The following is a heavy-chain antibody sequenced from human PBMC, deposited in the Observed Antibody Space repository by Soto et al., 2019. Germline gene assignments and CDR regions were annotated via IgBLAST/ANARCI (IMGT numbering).Heavy chain of an antibody. D-gene: IGHD3-3*01. J-gene: IGHJ4*02. V-gene: IGHV3-15*07. CDR3: TTYFGFLECLFTF. CDR2: IKSKTDGGTT. Sequence: GGSLRLSCAASGFTFSNAWMNWVRQAPGKGLEWVGRIKSKTDGGTTDYAAPVKGRFTISRDDSKNTLYLQMNSLKTEDTALFYFTTYFGFLECLFTFWGQGTLVTVSS. CDR1: GFTFSNAW.